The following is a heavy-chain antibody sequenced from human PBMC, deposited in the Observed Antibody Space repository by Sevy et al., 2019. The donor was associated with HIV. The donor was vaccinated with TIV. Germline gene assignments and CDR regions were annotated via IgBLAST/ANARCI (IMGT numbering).Heavy chain of an antibody. V-gene: IGHV1-8*01. D-gene: IGHD3-3*01. CDR2: MSPNTGAT. Sequence: ASVKVSCEAFGYTFTSYDINWVRQAPGQGLEWMGWMSPNTGATGFAEKFQGRVTLTRNKSITTAYMELSSLTYEDTAVYYCARGGNGDFWSYEYYYYGTDVWGQGTTVTVSS. CDR3: ARGGNGDFWSYEYYYYGTDV. J-gene: IGHJ6*02. CDR1: GYTFTSYD.